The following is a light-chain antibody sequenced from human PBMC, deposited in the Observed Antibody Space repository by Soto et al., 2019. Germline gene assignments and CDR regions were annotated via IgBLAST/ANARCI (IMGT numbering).Light chain of an antibody. J-gene: IGKJ1*01. CDR2: DAS. V-gene: IGKV1-5*01. CDR3: QQYKNFWT. Sequence: DVPMTQSPSTLSAYVGDRVTITCRASQSISNSLAWYQQKSGKAPKLLIYDASILESGVPSRFSGSGSGTEFTLTVSSLQPDDFATYYCQQYKNFWTFGQGTKVQFK. CDR1: QSISNS.